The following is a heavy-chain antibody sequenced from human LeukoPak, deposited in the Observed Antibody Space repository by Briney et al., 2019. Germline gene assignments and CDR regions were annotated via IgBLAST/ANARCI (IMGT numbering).Heavy chain of an antibody. CDR3: ASEYCSGGNCYFDY. J-gene: IGHJ4*02. CDR1: GYSFNTFW. CDR2: IYPGDSDT. D-gene: IGHD2-15*01. Sequence: GESLKISCKGSGYSFNTFWIAWVRQMPGKGLEWMGIIYPGDSDTTYSPSFQGQVTISADKSISTAYLQWSSLKASDTAIYYCASEYCSGGNCYFDYWGQGTLVTVSS. V-gene: IGHV5-51*01.